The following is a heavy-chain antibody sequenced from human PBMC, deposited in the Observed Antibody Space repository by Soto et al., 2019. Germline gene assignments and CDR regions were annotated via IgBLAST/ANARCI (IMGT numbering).Heavy chain of an antibody. V-gene: IGHV3-21*01. CDR1: GFTLNNYA. CDR3: ARADTVTIDYYYYMDV. J-gene: IGHJ6*03. Sequence: GGSLRLSCAASGFTLNNYAMNWVRQAPGKGLEWVSSISITNSYINYADSVKGRFTVSRDNAKNSLFLQMDSLRVEDTAVYYCARADTVTIDYYYYMDVWGKGTTVTVSS. CDR2: ISITNSYI. D-gene: IGHD4-17*01.